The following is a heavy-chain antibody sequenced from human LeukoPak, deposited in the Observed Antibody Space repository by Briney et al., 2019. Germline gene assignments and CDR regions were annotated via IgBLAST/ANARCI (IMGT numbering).Heavy chain of an antibody. Sequence: SQTLSLTCAISGDSVSSNSAAWNWIRQSPSRGLEWLGKTYYRSKWYNDYAVSVKSRITINPDTSKNQFSLQLNSVTPEDTAVYYCARVRMVRGVITYYYYGMDVWGQGTTVTVSS. D-gene: IGHD3-10*01. J-gene: IGHJ6*02. CDR2: TYYRSKWYN. CDR1: GDSVSSNSAA. CDR3: ARVRMVRGVITYYYYGMDV. V-gene: IGHV6-1*01.